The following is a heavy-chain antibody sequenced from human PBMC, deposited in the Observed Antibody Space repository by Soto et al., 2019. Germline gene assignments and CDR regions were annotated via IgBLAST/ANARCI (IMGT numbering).Heavy chain of an antibody. CDR1: GYTFTSYG. V-gene: IGHV1-18*01. D-gene: IGHD4-17*01. CDR2: ISAYNGNA. Sequence: ASVKVSCKASGYTFTSYGISWVRQAPGQGLEWMGWISAYNGNANYAQKLQGRVTMPTDTSTSTAYMELRSLRSDDTAVYYCGRQDYGDFVAYTDMDVWGQGTTVTVSS. CDR3: GRQDYGDFVAYTDMDV. J-gene: IGHJ6*02.